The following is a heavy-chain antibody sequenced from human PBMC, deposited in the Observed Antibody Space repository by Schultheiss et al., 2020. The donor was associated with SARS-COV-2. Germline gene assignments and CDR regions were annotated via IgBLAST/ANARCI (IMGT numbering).Heavy chain of an antibody. D-gene: IGHD3-10*01. CDR2: IYYSGST. J-gene: IGHJ6*02. Sequence: SETLSLTCTVSGGSISSSSYYWGWIRQPPGKGLEWIGSIYYSGSTYYNPSLKSRVTISVDTSKNQFSLKLSSVTAADTAVYYCARGAQLNYYGMDVWGQGTTVTVS. V-gene: IGHV4-39*01. CDR3: ARGAQLNYYGMDV. CDR1: GGSISSSSYY.